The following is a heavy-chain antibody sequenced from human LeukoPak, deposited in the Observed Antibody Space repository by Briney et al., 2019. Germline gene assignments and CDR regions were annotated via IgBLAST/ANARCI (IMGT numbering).Heavy chain of an antibody. V-gene: IGHV4-31*03. Sequence: SETLSLTCTVSGGSISSGGYYWSWIRQHPGKGLEWIGYICYSGSTYYNPSLKSRVTISVDTSKNQFSLKLSSVTAADTAVYYCARDPGYCSGGSCYNGYGMDVWGQGTTVTVSS. J-gene: IGHJ6*02. CDR1: GGSISSGGYY. CDR3: ARDPGYCSGGSCYNGYGMDV. D-gene: IGHD2-15*01. CDR2: ICYSGST.